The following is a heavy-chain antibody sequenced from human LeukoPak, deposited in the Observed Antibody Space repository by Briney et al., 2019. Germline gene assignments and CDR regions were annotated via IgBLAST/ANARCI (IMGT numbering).Heavy chain of an antibody. D-gene: IGHD3-16*01. V-gene: IGHV3-23*01. CDR3: AKDWGTYGDYFDY. CDR2: ISGSGGST. Sequence: GGSLTLSCAASGFSFSIHGMSWVRQAPGKGLEWVSAISGSGGSTYYADSVKGRFTISRDNSKNTLYLQMNSLRAEDTAVYYCAKDWGTYGDYFDYWGQGTLVTVSS. J-gene: IGHJ4*02. CDR1: GFSFSIHG.